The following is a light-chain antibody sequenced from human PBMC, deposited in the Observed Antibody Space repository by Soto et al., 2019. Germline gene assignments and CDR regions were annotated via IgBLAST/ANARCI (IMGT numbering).Light chain of an antibody. CDR1: QSVSGN. Sequence: EIVLTQSPGTLSLSPGERATLSCRASQSVSGNLAWYQQKPGQAPRLPIYAASARATGIPARFSGSGSGTEFTLTISGLQSEDFGLYYCQQYNNWQTFGQGTKVDIK. J-gene: IGKJ1*01. CDR3: QQYNNWQT. V-gene: IGKV3-15*01. CDR2: AAS.